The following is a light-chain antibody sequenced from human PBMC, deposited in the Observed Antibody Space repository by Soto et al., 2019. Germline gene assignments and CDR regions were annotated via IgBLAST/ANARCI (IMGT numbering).Light chain of an antibody. CDR1: SSDLGSYNL. CDR3: QSHDSSLSAYV. CDR2: EGS. V-gene: IGLV2-14*02. Sequence: QSALTQPASVSGSPGQSITISCTGTSSDLGSYNLVSRYQQHPGKAPRLIIYEGSKRPSGDSNRFSGSKSGNTASLTISGLQAEDEADYYCQSHDSSLSAYVFGTGTKLTVL. J-gene: IGLJ1*01.